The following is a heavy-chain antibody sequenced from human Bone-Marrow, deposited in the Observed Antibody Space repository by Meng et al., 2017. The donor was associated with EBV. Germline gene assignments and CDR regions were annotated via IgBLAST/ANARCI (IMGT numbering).Heavy chain of an antibody. V-gene: IGHV1-69*01. Sequence: QGEGGTAGAEGKKPGSSVKVSGRTSGGTFNSDAVSWVRQAPGQGLEWMGGLIPMSGAPHYAQKFQGRVTITADESTSTHYMDLSNLRSDDTAMYYCASESGRGFTPDYWGQGTLVTVSS. CDR1: GGTFNSDA. CDR3: ASESGRGFTPDY. CDR2: LIPMSGAP. D-gene: IGHD3-10*01. J-gene: IGHJ4*02.